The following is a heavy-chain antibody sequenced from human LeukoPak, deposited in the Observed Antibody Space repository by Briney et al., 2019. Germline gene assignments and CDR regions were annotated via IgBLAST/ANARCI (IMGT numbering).Heavy chain of an antibody. V-gene: IGHV3-11*01. CDR2: ISSSGSTI. CDR1: GFAFSDYY. J-gene: IGHJ6*02. CDR3: ARDGAGGYSNYYYGMDV. Sequence: GGSLRLSCAASGFAFSDYYMSWIRQAPGKGLEWVSYISSSGSTIYYADSVKGRFTISRDNAKNSLYLQMNSLRAEDTAVYYCARDGAGGYSNYYYGMDVWGQGTTVTVSS. D-gene: IGHD4-11*01.